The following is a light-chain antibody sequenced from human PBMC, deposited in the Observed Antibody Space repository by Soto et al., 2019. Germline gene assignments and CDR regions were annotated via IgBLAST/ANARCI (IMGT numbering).Light chain of an antibody. Sequence: IVVSQAPSVLSMSPGERAIPSCRASQSVRSNLAWYHQKPGQAPRLLIYGASTRATGIPARFSGSGSGTEFTLTINSLQSEDFAVYYCQQYNNWPRTFGQGTKVDIK. V-gene: IGKV3D-15*01. J-gene: IGKJ1*01. CDR1: QSVRSN. CDR2: GAS. CDR3: QQYNNWPRT.